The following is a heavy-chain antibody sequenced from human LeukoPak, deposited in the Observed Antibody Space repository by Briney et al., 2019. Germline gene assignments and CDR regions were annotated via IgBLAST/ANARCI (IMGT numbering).Heavy chain of an antibody. CDR1: GGSISSGGYS. Sequence: SETLSLTCAVSGGSISSGGYSWSWIRQPPGKGLEWIGYIYHSGSTYYNPSLKSRVTILVDRSKNQFSLKLSSVTAADTAVYYCARAYGYYSPFDYWGQGTLVTVSS. D-gene: IGHD3-22*01. CDR3: ARAYGYYSPFDY. V-gene: IGHV4-30-2*01. J-gene: IGHJ4*02. CDR2: IYHSGST.